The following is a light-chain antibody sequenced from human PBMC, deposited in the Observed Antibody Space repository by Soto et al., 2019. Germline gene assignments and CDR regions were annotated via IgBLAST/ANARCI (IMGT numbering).Light chain of an antibody. J-gene: IGKJ1*01. Sequence: DIQMTQSPSSLSASVGDRVTITCRASQSISSYLNRYQQKPGKAPKLLIYAASSLQSGVPSRFSGSGSGTDFTLTISSLQPEDFATYYCQQSYSTPRTVGQGTKVDIK. V-gene: IGKV1-39*01. CDR3: QQSYSTPRT. CDR1: QSISSY. CDR2: AAS.